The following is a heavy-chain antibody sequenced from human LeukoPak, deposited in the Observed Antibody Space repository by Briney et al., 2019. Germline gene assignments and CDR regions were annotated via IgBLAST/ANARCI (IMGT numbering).Heavy chain of an antibody. CDR1: GGTFSSYA. V-gene: IGHV1-69*05. CDR3: ARNRLLWFGELLWGGPFDY. CDR2: IIPIFGTA. Sequence: ASVKVSCKASGGTFSSYAISWVRQAPGQGLEWMGRIIPIFGTANYAQKFQGRVTITTDESTSTAYMELSSLRSEDTAVYYCARNRLLWFGELLWGGPFDYWGQGTLVTVSS. D-gene: IGHD3-10*01. J-gene: IGHJ4*02.